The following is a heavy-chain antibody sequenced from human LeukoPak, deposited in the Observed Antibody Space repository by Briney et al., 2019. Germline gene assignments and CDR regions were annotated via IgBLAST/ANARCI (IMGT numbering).Heavy chain of an antibody. CDR2: IIPIFGTA. Sequence: SVKVSRKASGGTFSSYAISWVRQAPGQGLEWMGGIIPIFGTANYAQKFQGRVTITADESTSTAYMELSSLRSEDTAVYYCANHRVLGYCSSTSCYAGFDYWGQGTLVTVSS. V-gene: IGHV1-69*13. CDR3: ANHRVLGYCSSTSCYAGFDY. J-gene: IGHJ4*02. D-gene: IGHD2-2*01. CDR1: GGTFSSYA.